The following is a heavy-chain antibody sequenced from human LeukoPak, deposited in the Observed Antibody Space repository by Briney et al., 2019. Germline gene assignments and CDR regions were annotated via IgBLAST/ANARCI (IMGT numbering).Heavy chain of an antibody. D-gene: IGHD5-12*01. CDR2: IYHSGST. J-gene: IGHJ6*03. CDR1: GGSFSGYY. Sequence: PSETLSLTCAVYGGSFSGYYWSWIRQPPGKGLEWIGEIYHSGSTYYNPSLKSRVTISVDTSKDQFSLKLSSVTAADTAVYYCARDGDSGYDSYYYHYMDVWGKGTTVTISS. V-gene: IGHV4-34*01. CDR3: ARDGDSGYDSYYYHYMDV.